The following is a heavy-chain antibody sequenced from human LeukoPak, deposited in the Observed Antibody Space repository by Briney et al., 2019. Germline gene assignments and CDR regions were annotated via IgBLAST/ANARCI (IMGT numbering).Heavy chain of an antibody. J-gene: IGHJ4*02. D-gene: IGHD6-13*01. Sequence: QTGGSLRLSCAASGFTFSSYGMHWVRQAPGKGLEWVAVIWYDGSNKYYADSVKGRFTISRDNSKNTLYLQMNSLRAEDTAVYYCAKVHGWGQQQLVRPRNYFDYWGQGTLVTVSS. CDR3: AKVHGWGQQQLVRPRNYFDY. V-gene: IGHV3-33*06. CDR2: IWYDGSNK. CDR1: GFTFSSYG.